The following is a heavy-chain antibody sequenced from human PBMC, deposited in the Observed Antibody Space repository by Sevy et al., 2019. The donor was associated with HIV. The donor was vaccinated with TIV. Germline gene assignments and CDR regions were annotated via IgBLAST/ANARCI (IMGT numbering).Heavy chain of an antibody. Sequence: GGSLRLSCTTSGFTFSYSGMHWVRQAPGKGLEWVTFIQYDGRNTHYADSVKGRFTISRDNSKNTLYLQMYSLRGDDTAVYYCAKNTAAVGTGGFDYWGQGALVTVSS. J-gene: IGHJ4*02. CDR2: IQYDGRNT. D-gene: IGHD6-13*01. CDR3: AKNTAAVGTGGFDY. CDR1: GFTFSYSG. V-gene: IGHV3-30*02.